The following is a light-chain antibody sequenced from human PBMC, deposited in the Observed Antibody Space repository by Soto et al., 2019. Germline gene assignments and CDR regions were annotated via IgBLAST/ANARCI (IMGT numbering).Light chain of an antibody. CDR3: CSYAGSGTCV. CDR1: SSDVGTYNL. V-gene: IGLV2-23*01. J-gene: IGLJ1*01. Sequence: QSVLTQPASVSGSPGQSITISCTGTSSDVGTYNLVSWYQHHPGKAPELIIYEAYRRPSGVSSRFSGSRSGNTASLTIYGLQAEDESDYYCCSYAGSGTCVFGSGTKLPVL. CDR2: EAY.